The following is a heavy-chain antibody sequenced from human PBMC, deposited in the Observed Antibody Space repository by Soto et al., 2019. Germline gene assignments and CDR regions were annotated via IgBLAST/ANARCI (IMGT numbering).Heavy chain of an antibody. CDR1: GFTFISSF. Sequence: GSLRLSCVASGFTFISSFMGWIRQAPGKGLEWVANINQDGGVTYYVDSVEGRFTISRDNTKDSLYPQMNSLRGEDTAIYYCARYYRGSGRYFFDYWGQGTPVTVSS. CDR3: ARYYRGSGRYFFDY. V-gene: IGHV3-7*03. D-gene: IGHD6-19*01. CDR2: INQDGGVT. J-gene: IGHJ4*02.